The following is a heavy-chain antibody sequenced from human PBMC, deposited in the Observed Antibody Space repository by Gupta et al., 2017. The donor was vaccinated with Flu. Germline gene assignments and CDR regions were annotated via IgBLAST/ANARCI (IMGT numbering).Heavy chain of an antibody. CDR2: IYYRGST. CDR1: ISDGDYY. CDR3: ARRGYSSGVLDY. D-gene: IGHD6-19*01. V-gene: IGHV4-39*01. Sequence: ISDGDYYWGWIRQPPGKGLEWIGIIYYRGSTYYNPSLKSRVSISVDTSKNQFSLRLSSVTAADTAVYYCARRGYSSGVLDYWGQGTLVTVSS. J-gene: IGHJ4*02.